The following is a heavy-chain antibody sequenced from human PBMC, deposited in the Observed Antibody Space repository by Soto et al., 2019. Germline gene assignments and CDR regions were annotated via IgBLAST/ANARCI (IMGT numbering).Heavy chain of an antibody. CDR3: SIDAGQWPYHDAFDN. J-gene: IGHJ3*02. D-gene: IGHD6-19*01. Sequence: GGSLRLSCAASGLTVSSNYMSWVRQAPGKGLEWVSLIYIAGATYYADSVKGRFTISRDNSKNTLYLQMNSLGAEDTAMYYCSIDAGQWPYHDAFDNWGQGTMVT. CDR1: GLTVSSNY. CDR2: IYIAGAT. V-gene: IGHV3-53*01.